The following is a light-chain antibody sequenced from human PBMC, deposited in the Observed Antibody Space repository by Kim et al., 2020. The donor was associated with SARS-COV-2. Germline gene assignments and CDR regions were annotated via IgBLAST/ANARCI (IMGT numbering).Light chain of an antibody. Sequence: QSALTQPRSVSGSPGQSFTISCTGTSSDVGGYNYVSWYQQHPGKAPKLMIYDVSKRPSGVPDRFSGSKSGNTASLTISGLQAEDEADYYCCSYAGSYTVVFGGGTQLTVL. CDR3: CSYAGSYTVV. J-gene: IGLJ2*01. V-gene: IGLV2-11*01. CDR1: SSDVGGYNY. CDR2: DVS.